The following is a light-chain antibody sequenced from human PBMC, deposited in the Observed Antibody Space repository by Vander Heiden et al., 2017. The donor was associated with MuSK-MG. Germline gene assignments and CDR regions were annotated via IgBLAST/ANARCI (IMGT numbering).Light chain of an antibody. CDR1: NIGSKS. Sequence: SEVLTLQTAVAGAPAQTARITCRGNNIGSKSVNWYQQKPGPAPVLVVYDDSDRPSGIPERFSGSNSGNTATLTISRVEAGDKADYDCQVWDSSSDPRVFGGGTKLTVL. V-gene: IGLV3-21*02. CDR3: QVWDSSSDPRV. J-gene: IGLJ2*01. CDR2: DDS.